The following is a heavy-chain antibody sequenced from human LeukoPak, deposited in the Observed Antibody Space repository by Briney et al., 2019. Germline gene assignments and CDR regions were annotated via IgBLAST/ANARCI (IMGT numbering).Heavy chain of an antibody. CDR1: GFTFSSYS. Sequence: GGSLRLSCAASGFTFSSYSMNWVRQAPGKGLEWVSSISSSSTYIYYADSVKGRFTVSRDNAKNSLYLQMNSLGAEDTAVYFCASQYTSSRIFDDWGQGTLVTVSS. D-gene: IGHD6-13*01. CDR3: ASQYTSSRIFDD. J-gene: IGHJ4*02. V-gene: IGHV3-21*01. CDR2: ISSSSTYI.